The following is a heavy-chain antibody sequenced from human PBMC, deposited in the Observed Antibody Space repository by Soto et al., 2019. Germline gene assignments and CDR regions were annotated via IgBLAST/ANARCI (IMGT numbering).Heavy chain of an antibody. CDR1: GFTFSSYA. CDR3: ARDNGYSSSFFDY. J-gene: IGHJ4*02. CDR2: ISSNGGST. Sequence: GGSLRLSCAASGFTFSSYAMHWVRQAPGKGLEYVSAISSNGGSTYYANSVKGRFTISRDNSKNTLYLQMGSLRAEDMAVYYCARDNGYSSSFFDYWGQGTLVTVSS. D-gene: IGHD6-6*01. V-gene: IGHV3-64*01.